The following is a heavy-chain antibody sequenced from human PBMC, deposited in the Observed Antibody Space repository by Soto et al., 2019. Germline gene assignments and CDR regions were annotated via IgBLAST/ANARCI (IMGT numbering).Heavy chain of an antibody. V-gene: IGHV4-38-2*01. J-gene: IGHJ4*02. CDR3: AGRLYYDFWSGYYTGQYFDD. CDR2: IYHSGST. CDR1: SYSISSGYY. D-gene: IGHD3-3*01. Sequence: XETLSLPCAVTSYSISSGYYWGWIRQPPGKGLEWIGIIYHSGSTYYNPSLKSRVTISVDTSKNQFSLKLSSVTAAEMAVYYCAGRLYYDFWSGYYTGQYFDDWGQGTLVTVPS.